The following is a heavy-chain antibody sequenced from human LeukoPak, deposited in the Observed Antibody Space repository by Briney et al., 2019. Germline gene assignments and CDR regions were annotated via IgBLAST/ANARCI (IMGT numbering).Heavy chain of an antibody. CDR3: AREGIVGATST. CDR2: SNHSGST. J-gene: IGHJ4*02. D-gene: IGHD1-26*01. Sequence: PSETLPPTCAVYGGSFSGYYWSWIRQPPGNGLGWIGESNHSGSTNYNPSLKSRVTISVDTSKNQFSLNLSSVTAADTAVYYRAREGIVGATSTWGQGTLVTVSS. V-gene: IGHV4-34*01. CDR1: GGSFSGYY.